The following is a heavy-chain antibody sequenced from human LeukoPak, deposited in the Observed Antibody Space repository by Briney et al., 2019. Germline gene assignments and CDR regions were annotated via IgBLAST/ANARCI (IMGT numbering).Heavy chain of an antibody. CDR1: GFTFSSYA. CDR3: AKDLPAGPLTMWGYFDY. V-gene: IGHV3-23*01. D-gene: IGHD4/OR15-4a*01. CDR2: ISGNGAST. J-gene: IGHJ4*02. Sequence: QSGGSLRLSCAASGFTFSSYAMNWVRQAPGKGLEWVSVISGNGASTYYADSVKGRFTISRDDSKNTVLLQMNSLRAEDTALYYCAKDLPAGPLTMWGYFDYWGLGTLVTVSS.